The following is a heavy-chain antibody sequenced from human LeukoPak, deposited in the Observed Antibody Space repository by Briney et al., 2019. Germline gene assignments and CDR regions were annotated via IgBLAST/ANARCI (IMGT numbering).Heavy chain of an antibody. D-gene: IGHD6-19*01. CDR1: GYTFTSYY. CDR2: INPTGGST. CDR3: ARDKVSSGWPFDY. Sequence: ASVKVSCKASGYTFTSYYMHWVRQAPGEGLEWMGIINPTGGSTSYAQKFQGRVTMTTDTSTSTAYMELRSLRSDDTAVYYCARDKVSSGWPFDYWGQGTLVTVSS. V-gene: IGHV1-46*01. J-gene: IGHJ4*02.